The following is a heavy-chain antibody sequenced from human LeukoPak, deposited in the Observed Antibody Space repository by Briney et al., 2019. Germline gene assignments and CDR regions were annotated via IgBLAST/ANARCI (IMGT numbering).Heavy chain of an antibody. D-gene: IGHD1-7*01. V-gene: IGHV4-4*07. CDR1: GASISSYS. CDR3: ARDSGTTGEVKFDP. Sequence: SETLSLTCTVSGASISSYSWSWIWQPAGKALEWIGRIYVTGSTTYNPSLESRVTMSLDTSKNHFSLKLRSVTAADTAVYYCARDSGTTGEVKFDPWGQGTLVTVSS. CDR2: IYVTGST. J-gene: IGHJ5*02.